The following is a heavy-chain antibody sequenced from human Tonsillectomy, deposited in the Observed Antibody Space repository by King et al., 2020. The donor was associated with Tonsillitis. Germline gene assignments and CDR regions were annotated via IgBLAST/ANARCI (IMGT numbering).Heavy chain of an antibody. CDR1: GFTFNNYA. CDR3: AKDLVEGPTVPDFDY. CDR2: ISGGGGDT. Sequence: VQLVESGGGLVQPGGSLRLSCAASGFTFNNYAMSWVRQAPGKGLEWVSAISGGGGDTYYADSVKGRFTISRDNSKNTLYLQMNSLRAEDTALYYCAKDLVEGPTVPDFDYWGQGTLVTVSS. D-gene: IGHD1-26*01. J-gene: IGHJ4*02. V-gene: IGHV3-23*04.